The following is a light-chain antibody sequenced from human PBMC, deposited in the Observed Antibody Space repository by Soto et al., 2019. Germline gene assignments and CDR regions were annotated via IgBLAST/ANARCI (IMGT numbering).Light chain of an antibody. CDR1: SSDVGGYNY. V-gene: IGLV2-14*01. CDR2: EVS. Sequence: QSALTQPASLAWSPGQSITISCTVTSSDVGGYNYVSWYQQHPGKAPKLMIYEVSNRPSGVSNRSSGSKSGNTASLTISGLQAEDEADYYCSSYTSSSTLDVFGTGTKVTVL. CDR3: SSYTSSSTLDV. J-gene: IGLJ1*01.